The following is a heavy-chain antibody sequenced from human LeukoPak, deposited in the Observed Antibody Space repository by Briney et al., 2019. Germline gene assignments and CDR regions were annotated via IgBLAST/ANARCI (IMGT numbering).Heavy chain of an antibody. D-gene: IGHD6-13*01. CDR3: AKQYSSSWYAVDY. Sequence: GGSLRLSCVASGFTFSSYGMHWVRQAPGKGLEWVAVMSHDGSNKYYADSVKGRFTISRDNSKNTLYLQMNSLRDEDTAVCYCAKQYSSSWYAVDYWGQGTLVTVSS. CDR1: GFTFSSYG. J-gene: IGHJ4*02. CDR2: MSHDGSNK. V-gene: IGHV3-30*18.